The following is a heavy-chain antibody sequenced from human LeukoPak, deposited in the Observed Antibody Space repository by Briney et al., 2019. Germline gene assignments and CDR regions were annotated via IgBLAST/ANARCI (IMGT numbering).Heavy chain of an antibody. Sequence: SETLSLTCTVSGGSISSSSYYWGWIRQPPGKGLEWIGSIYYSGSTYYNPSLKSRVTISVDTSKNQFSLKLSSVTAADTAVYYCARQGIQTNYFDYWRQGTLVTVSS. CDR3: ARQGIQTNYFDY. CDR2: IYYSGST. J-gene: IGHJ4*02. V-gene: IGHV4-39*01. D-gene: IGHD5-18*01. CDR1: GGSISSSSYY.